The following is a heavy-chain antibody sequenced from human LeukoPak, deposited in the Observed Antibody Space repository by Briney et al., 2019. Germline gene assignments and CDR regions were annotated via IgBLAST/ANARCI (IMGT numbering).Heavy chain of an antibody. J-gene: IGHJ6*02. CDR2: INAGNGNT. CDR1: GYTFTSYA. Sequence: ASVKVSCKASGYTFTSYAMHWVRQAPGQRLEWMGWINAGNGNTKYSQEFQGRVTITRDTSASTAYMELSSLRSEDTAVYYCAIVDPDRDYYGMDVWGQGTTVTVSS. CDR3: AIVDPDRDYYGMDV. V-gene: IGHV1-3*01. D-gene: IGHD3-22*01.